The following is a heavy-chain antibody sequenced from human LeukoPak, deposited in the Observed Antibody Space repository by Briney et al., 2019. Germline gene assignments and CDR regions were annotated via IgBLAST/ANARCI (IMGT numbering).Heavy chain of an antibody. D-gene: IGHD5-12*01. Sequence: SGVSLRLSCAASGFTLSSFGMHGLREAPGKAREGIAFIPYDGSNKYYADSVTPQFTTSRGNSLNWMYLQLKSLRAEDMAVYYCAKADQATPFDYWGQGALVTVSS. CDR1: GFTLSSFG. CDR2: IPYDGSNK. V-gene: IGHV3-30*02. J-gene: IGHJ4*02. CDR3: AKADQATPFDY.